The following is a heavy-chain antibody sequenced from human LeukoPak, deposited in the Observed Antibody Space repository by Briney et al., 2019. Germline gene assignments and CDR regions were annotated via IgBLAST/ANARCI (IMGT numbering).Heavy chain of an antibody. J-gene: IGHJ4*02. V-gene: IGHV1-24*01. CDR3: ATKNRGYRVVNPFDY. D-gene: IGHD3-3*01. CDR2: FDPEDGET. Sequence: ASVKVSCKVSGYTLTELSMHWVRQAPGKGLEWMGGFDPEDGETIYAQKFQGRVTMTEDTSTDTAYMELSSLRSEDTAVYYCATKNRGYRVVNPFDYWGQGTLVTVSS. CDR1: GYTLTELS.